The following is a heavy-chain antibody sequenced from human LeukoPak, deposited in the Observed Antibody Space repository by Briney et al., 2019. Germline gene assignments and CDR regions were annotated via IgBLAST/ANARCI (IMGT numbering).Heavy chain of an antibody. J-gene: IGHJ3*02. Sequence: SETLSLTCTVSGGSISSYYWSWIRQPAGKGLEWIGRIYTSGSTNYNPSLKSRVTMSVDTSKNQFSLKLSSVTAADTAVYYCARDGLDVAHQTRDAFDIWGQGTMVTVSS. CDR2: IYTSGST. CDR3: ARDGLDVAHQTRDAFDI. D-gene: IGHD5-12*01. V-gene: IGHV4-4*07. CDR1: GGSISSYY.